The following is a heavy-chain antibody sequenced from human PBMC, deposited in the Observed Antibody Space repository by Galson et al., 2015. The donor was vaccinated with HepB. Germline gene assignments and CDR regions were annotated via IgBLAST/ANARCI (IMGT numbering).Heavy chain of an antibody. J-gene: IGHJ6*02. CDR1: GFTVSSNY. Sequence: SLRLSCAASGFTVSSNYMSWVRQAPGKGLEWVSVIYSGGSTYYADSVKGRFTISRDNSKNTLYLQMNSLRAEDTAVYYCAFVGVVGVGPFWPPPLKYGMDVWGQGTTVTVSS. D-gene: IGHD2-15*01. CDR3: AFVGVVGVGPFWPPPLKYGMDV. CDR2: IYSGGST. V-gene: IGHV3-53*01.